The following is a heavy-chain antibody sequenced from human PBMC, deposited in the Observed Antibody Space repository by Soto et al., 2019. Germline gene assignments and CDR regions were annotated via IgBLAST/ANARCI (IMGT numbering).Heavy chain of an antibody. CDR3: AREMIPMIMGGMSAMDV. J-gene: IGHJ6*02. D-gene: IGHD3-22*01. CDR2: ISCDGSNK. CDR1: KFTFRTYV. Sequence: QVQLVESGGGVVQPERSQRLSCAASKFTFRTYVMHWVRQAPGKGLEWVALISCDGSNKYYADSVKGRFTISRDNSKNTMYLKMNSLRPEDTAVYYCAREMIPMIMGGMSAMDVWGQGTTVTVSS. V-gene: IGHV3-30*04.